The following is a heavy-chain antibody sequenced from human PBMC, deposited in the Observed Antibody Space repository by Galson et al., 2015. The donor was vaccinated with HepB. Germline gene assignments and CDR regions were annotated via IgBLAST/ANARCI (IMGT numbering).Heavy chain of an antibody. CDR2: ISWNSGSI. CDR3: AKSDSRVDYYMDV. V-gene: IGHV3-9*01. J-gene: IGHJ6*03. CDR1: GFTFDDYA. Sequence: SLRLSCAASGFTFDDYAMHWVRQAPGKGLEWVSGISWNSGSIGYADSVKGRFTISRDNAKNSLYLQMNSLRAEDTALYYCAKSDSRVDYYMDVWGKGTTVTVSS. D-gene: IGHD2-21*01.